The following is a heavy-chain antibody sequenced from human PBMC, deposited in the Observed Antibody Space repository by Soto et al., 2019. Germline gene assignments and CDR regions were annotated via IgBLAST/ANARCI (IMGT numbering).Heavy chain of an antibody. CDR3: ARGGYGDYRNRGLYFDY. Sequence: QVQLQESGPGLVKPSQTLSLTCTVSGGSISSGGYYWSWIRQHPGKGLEWIGYIYYSGSTYYNPSLKSRVTLSVDTSKNQFSLKLSSVTAADTAVYYCARGGYGDYRNRGLYFDYWGQGTLVTVSS. V-gene: IGHV4-31*03. CDR2: IYYSGST. D-gene: IGHD4-17*01. J-gene: IGHJ4*02. CDR1: GGSISSGGYY.